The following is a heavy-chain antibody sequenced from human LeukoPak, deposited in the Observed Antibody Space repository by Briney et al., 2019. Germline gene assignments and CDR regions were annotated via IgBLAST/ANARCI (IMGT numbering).Heavy chain of an antibody. CDR2: ISSSGSYT. CDR3: ARLQWLQTGRDFLDY. J-gene: IGHJ4*02. CDR1: GFTFSSYA. Sequence: GGSLRLSCAASGFTFSSYAIQWVRQAPGKGLEWVSSISSSGSYTHYADSVKGRFTISRDNAKNSLDLQMNSLRVEDTAVYYCARLQWLQTGRDFLDYWGQGTLVTVSS. V-gene: IGHV3-21*06. D-gene: IGHD6-19*01.